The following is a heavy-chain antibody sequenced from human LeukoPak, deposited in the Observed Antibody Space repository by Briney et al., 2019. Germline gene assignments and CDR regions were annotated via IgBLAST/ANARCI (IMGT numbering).Heavy chain of an antibody. D-gene: IGHD6-6*01. Sequence: PGGSLRLSCAASGFTFSSYEMNWVLQAPGKGLEWVSYISSSGSAIYYADSVKGRFTISRDNAKNSLYLQMNSLRVEDTAVYYCARDLLTIKYNSPDSWGQGTLVTVSS. CDR3: ARDLLTIKYNSPDS. J-gene: IGHJ5*01. CDR2: ISSSGSAI. CDR1: GFTFSSYE. V-gene: IGHV3-48*03.